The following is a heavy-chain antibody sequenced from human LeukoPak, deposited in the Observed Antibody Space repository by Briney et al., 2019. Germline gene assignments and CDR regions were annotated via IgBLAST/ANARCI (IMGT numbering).Heavy chain of an antibody. D-gene: IGHD6-13*01. Sequence: SETLSLTCTVSGGSISSSSYYWGWIRQPPGKGLEWIGSIYYSGSTYYNPSLKSRVTISVDTSKNQFSLKLSSVTAADTAVYYCARSLRIAAAGTSYSDYWGQGTLVTVSS. CDR1: GGSISSSSYY. CDR3: ARSLRIAAAGTSYSDY. CDR2: IYYSGST. J-gene: IGHJ4*02. V-gene: IGHV4-39*01.